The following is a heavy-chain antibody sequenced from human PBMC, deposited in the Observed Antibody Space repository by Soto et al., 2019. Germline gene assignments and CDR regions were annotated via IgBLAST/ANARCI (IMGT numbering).Heavy chain of an antibody. Sequence: QLQLQESGPGLVKPSETLSLTCGVSGGSISSSSYFWGWIRQSPGKGLEWIGSIYYSGRTYYNPSLKSRITVSVDTSKNQFSLKLSSVTAADTAMYYCARHQYCTGGVCHKFDYWGQGTLVTVSS. J-gene: IGHJ4*02. V-gene: IGHV4-39*01. CDR1: GGSISSSSYF. CDR3: ARHQYCTGGVCHKFDY. CDR2: IYYSGRT. D-gene: IGHD2-8*02.